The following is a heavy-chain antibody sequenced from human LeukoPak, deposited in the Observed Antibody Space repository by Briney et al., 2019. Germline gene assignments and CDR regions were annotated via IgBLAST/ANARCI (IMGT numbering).Heavy chain of an antibody. CDR3: ARDGGRGSYDLWSGYYWAGEDWYFDL. D-gene: IGHD3-3*01. V-gene: IGHV3-7*01. CDR2: IKQDGSEK. CDR1: GFTFSSYE. Sequence: GGSLRLSCAASGFTFSSYEMNWVRQAPGKGLEWVANIKQDGSEKYYVDSVKGRFTISRDNAKNSLYLQMNSLRAEDTAVYYCARDGGRGSYDLWSGYYWAGEDWYFDLWGRGTLVTVSS. J-gene: IGHJ2*01.